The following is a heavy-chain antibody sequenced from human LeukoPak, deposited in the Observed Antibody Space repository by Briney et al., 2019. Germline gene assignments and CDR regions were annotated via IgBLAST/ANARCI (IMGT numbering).Heavy chain of an antibody. V-gene: IGHV1-69*04. CDR3: ARYPARVGDAFDI. CDR2: IIPILGIA. D-gene: IGHD3-10*01. J-gene: IGHJ3*02. Sequence: ASVKVSCKASGGTFSSYAISWVRQAPGQGLEWMGRIIPILGIANYAQKFQGRVTITADKSTSTAYMELSSLRSEDTAVYYCARYPARVGDAFDIWGQGTMVTVSS. CDR1: GGTFSSYA.